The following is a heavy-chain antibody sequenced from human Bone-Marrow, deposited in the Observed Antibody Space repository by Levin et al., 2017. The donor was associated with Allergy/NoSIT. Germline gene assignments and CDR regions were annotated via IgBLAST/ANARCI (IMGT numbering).Heavy chain of an antibody. D-gene: IGHD2-2*02. Sequence: GASVKVSCKTSGYTFTDHYLHWVRQAPGQGLEWMGWISPSTGATNYAQEFRDRVTMTVDTSLSTAYMDLSSLTSDDTAMYYCAREGHLYESWGQGTLVTVSS. J-gene: IGHJ4*02. CDR3: AREGHLYES. CDR2: ISPSTGAT. CDR1: GYTFTDHY. V-gene: IGHV1-2*02.